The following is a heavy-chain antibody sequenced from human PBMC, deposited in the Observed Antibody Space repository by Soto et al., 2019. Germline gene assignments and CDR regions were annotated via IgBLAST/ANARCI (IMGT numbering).Heavy chain of an antibody. CDR1: GFTFSSYS. Sequence: EVQLVESGGGLVKPGGSLRLSCAASGFTFSSYSINWVRQAPGKGLEWVSSIRSDSTYIYYADSVKGRFTISRDNAQNSLYLQIHSLSAEDTAVYYCARKGYGDYGGMDVWGPGTTVTVSS. J-gene: IGHJ6*02. CDR3: ARKGYGDYGGMDV. V-gene: IGHV3-21*01. CDR2: IRSDSTYI. D-gene: IGHD4-17*01.